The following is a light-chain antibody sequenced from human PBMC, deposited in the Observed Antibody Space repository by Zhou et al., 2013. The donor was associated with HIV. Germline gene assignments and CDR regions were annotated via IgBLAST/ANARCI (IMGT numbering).Light chain of an antibody. CDR2: LGS. CDR1: QSLLHSNGYNY. Sequence: DIVMTQSPLSLPVTPGEPASISCRSSQSLLHSNGYNYLDWYLQKPGQSPQLLIYLGSNRASGVPDRFSGSGSGTDFTLKISRVEADDVGVYYCMQVLRTPYTFGQGTKLEIK. V-gene: IGKV2-28*01. CDR3: MQVLRTPYT. J-gene: IGKJ2*01.